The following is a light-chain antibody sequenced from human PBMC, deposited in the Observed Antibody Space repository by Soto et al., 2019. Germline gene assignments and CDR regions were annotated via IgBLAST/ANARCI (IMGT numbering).Light chain of an antibody. Sequence: EIVLTQSPGTLSLSPGERATLSCRASQSVSSSYLAWYQQKPGQAPRLLIYGASSRATGIPDRFSGSGSGTDFTLNISILEPEDFAVYYCQQYGSSRTFGQGTKVEIK. V-gene: IGKV3-20*01. CDR3: QQYGSSRT. J-gene: IGKJ1*01. CDR1: QSVSSSY. CDR2: GAS.